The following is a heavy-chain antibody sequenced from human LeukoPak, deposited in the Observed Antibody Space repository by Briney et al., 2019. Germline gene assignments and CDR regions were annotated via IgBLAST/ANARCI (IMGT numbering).Heavy chain of an antibody. J-gene: IGHJ6*02. Sequence: PGASVKVSCKASGYTFTGYYMHWVRQAPGQGLEWMGWINPNSGGTNYAQKFQGRVTMTRDTSISTAYMELSRLRSDDTAVYYCARDIVVVPAAMSMDVWGQGTTVTVSS. CDR3: ARDIVVVPAAMSMDV. D-gene: IGHD2-2*01. CDR1: GYTFTGYY. V-gene: IGHV1-2*02. CDR2: INPNSGGT.